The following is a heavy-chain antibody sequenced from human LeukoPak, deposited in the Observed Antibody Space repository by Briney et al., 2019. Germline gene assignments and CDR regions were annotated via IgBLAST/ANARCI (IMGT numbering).Heavy chain of an antibody. J-gene: IGHJ5*02. CDR1: GGSFSGYY. V-gene: IGHV4-34*01. D-gene: IGHD3-10*01. CDR3: ARARWAMVRGAPENWFDP. CDR2: IYYSGST. Sequence: SETLSLTCAVYGGSFSGYYWTWIRPPPGKGLEWIGAIYYSGSTYYNPSLKSRLTISVDTSKNQFSLKLSSVTAADTAVYYCARARWAMVRGAPENWFDPWGQGTLVTVSS.